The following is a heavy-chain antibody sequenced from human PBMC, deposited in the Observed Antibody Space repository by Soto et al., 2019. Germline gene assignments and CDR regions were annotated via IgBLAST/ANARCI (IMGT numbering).Heavy chain of an antibody. V-gene: IGHV4-61*01. D-gene: IGHD6-6*01. CDR1: GGSVSSGSYY. CDR2: IYYSGST. Sequence: PSETLSLTCTVSGGSVSSGSYYWSWIRQPPGKGLEWIGYIYYSGSTNYPPSLKSRVTISVDKSKNPFSLKLSSVTAADTAVYYCARRGSSSPYYYYGMDVWGQGTTVTVSS. CDR3: ARRGSSSPYYYYGMDV. J-gene: IGHJ6*02.